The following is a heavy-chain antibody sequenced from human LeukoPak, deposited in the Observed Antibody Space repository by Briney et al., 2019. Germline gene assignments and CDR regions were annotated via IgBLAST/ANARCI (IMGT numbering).Heavy chain of an antibody. CDR2: IYSGGST. Sequence: GGSLRLPCAASGFTVSSNYMSWVRQAPGKGLEWVSVIYSGGSTYYADSVKGRFTISRDNAKNSLYLQMNSLRAEDTAVYYCARESGSVTSEVDFDYWGQGTLVTVSS. J-gene: IGHJ4*02. CDR1: GFTVSSNY. D-gene: IGHD4-17*01. CDR3: ARESGSVTSEVDFDY. V-gene: IGHV3-53*01.